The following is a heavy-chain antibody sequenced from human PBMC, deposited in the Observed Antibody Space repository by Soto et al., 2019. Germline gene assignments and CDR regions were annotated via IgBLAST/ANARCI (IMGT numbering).Heavy chain of an antibody. CDR2: IYHSGST. V-gene: IGHV4-30-2*01. Sequence: LXLQESGSGLVKPSQTLSLTCAVSGGSISSGGYSWSWIRQPPGKGLEWIGYIYHSGSTYYNPSLKSRVTISVDRSKNQFSLKLSSVTAADTAVYYCASGPIGDYTDGFDYWGQGTLVTVSS. CDR1: GGSISSGGYS. CDR3: ASGPIGDYTDGFDY. D-gene: IGHD4-17*01. J-gene: IGHJ4*02.